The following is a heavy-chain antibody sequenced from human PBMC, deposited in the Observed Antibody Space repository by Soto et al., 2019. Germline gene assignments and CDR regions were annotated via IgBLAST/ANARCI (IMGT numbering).Heavy chain of an antibody. Sequence: LRLSCAASGFTFSSYAMSWVRQAPGKGLEWVSAISGSGGSTYYADSVKGRFTISRDNSKNTLYLQMNSLRAEDTAVYYCAKDSHYDILTAYHAFDFWGPGTLVTVSS. CDR3: AKDSHYDILTAYHAFDF. V-gene: IGHV3-23*01. D-gene: IGHD3-9*01. CDR2: ISGSGGST. J-gene: IGHJ4*02. CDR1: GFTFSSYA.